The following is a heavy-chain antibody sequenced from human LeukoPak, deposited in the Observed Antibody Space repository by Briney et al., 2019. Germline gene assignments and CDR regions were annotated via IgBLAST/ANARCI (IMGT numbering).Heavy chain of an antibody. D-gene: IGHD1-26*01. CDR1: GFTVSSNY. CDR3: ARDLGKETNAGDDY. CDR2: IYSGGST. J-gene: IGHJ4*02. Sequence: GSLRLSCAASGFTVSSNYMSWVRQAPGKGLEWVSVIYSGGSTYYADSVKGRFTISRDNSKNTLYLQMNSLRAEDTAVYYCARDLGKETNAGDDYWGQGTLVTVSS. V-gene: IGHV3-66*01.